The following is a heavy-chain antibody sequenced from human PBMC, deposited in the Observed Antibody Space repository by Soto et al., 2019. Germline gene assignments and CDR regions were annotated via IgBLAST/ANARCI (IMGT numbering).Heavy chain of an antibody. CDR3: ARDSYDYVWGSYRSDY. J-gene: IGHJ4*02. V-gene: IGHV1-18*01. CDR2: ISAYNGNT. D-gene: IGHD3-16*02. CDR1: GYTFTSYG. Sequence: QVQLVQSGAEVKKPGASVKVSCKASGYTFTSYGISWVRQAPGQGIEWMGWISAYNGNTNYAQKLQGRVTMTTDTSTSTAYMELRSLRSDDTAVYYCARDSYDYVWGSYRSDYWGQGTLVTVSS.